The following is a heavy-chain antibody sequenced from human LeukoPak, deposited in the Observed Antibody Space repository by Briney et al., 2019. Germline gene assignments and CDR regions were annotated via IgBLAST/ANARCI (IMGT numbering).Heavy chain of an antibody. CDR2: IYYSGST. D-gene: IGHD6-13*01. Sequence: SETLSLTCTVSGGSISSYYWSWIRQPPGKGLEWIGYIYYSGSTNYNPSLKSRVTISVDTSKNQFSLKLSSVTAADTAVYYCARQSDLEYSSSWYGMDVWGQGTTVTVSS. V-gene: IGHV4-59*08. J-gene: IGHJ6*02. CDR1: GGSISSYY. CDR3: ARQSDLEYSSSWYGMDV.